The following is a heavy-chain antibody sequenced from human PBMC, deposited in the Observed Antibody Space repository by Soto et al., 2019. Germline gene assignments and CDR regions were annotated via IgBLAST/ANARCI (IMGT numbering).Heavy chain of an antibody. J-gene: IGHJ6*02. V-gene: IGHV3-30-3*01. CDR1: GFTFSSYA. Sequence: QVQLAESGGGVVQPGRSLRLSCAASGFTFSSYAMHWVRQAPGKGLEWVAVISYDGSNKYYADSVKGRFTISRDNSKNTLYLQVNSLRAEDTAVYYCARGGDFWSGSPPYYYGMDVRGQGTTVTVSS. CDR2: ISYDGSNK. D-gene: IGHD3-3*01. CDR3: ARGGDFWSGSPPYYYGMDV.